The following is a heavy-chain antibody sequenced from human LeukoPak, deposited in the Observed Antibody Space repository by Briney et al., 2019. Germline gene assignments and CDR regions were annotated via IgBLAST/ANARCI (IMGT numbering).Heavy chain of an antibody. CDR2: INSDGSAT. V-gene: IGHV3-74*01. J-gene: IGHJ4*02. D-gene: IGHD3-16*02. CDR1: GFTLSNYW. Sequence: GGSLRLSCAASGFTLSNYWMHWVRQAPGEGLVWVSRINSDGSATAYADSVKGRFTISRDNAENTLYLQMNSLRAEDTAVYYCARGTAGYHSSYFDYWGQGTLVTVSS. CDR3: ARGTAGYHSSYFDY.